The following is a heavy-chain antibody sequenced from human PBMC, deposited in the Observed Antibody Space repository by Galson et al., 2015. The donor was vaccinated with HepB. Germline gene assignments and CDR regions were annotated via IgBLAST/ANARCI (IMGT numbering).Heavy chain of an antibody. J-gene: IGHJ4*02. CDR2: IWYDGSNK. Sequence: SLRLSCAASGFTFSVYGMHWVRPAPGKGLEWVAVIWYDGSNKDYAGSVKGRFTISRDNSKNTLYLQMNSLRAEGTAVYYCARGGIAAAGPLDYWGQGTLVTVSS. CDR1: GFTFSVYG. CDR3: ARGGIAAAGPLDY. V-gene: IGHV3-33*01. D-gene: IGHD6-13*01.